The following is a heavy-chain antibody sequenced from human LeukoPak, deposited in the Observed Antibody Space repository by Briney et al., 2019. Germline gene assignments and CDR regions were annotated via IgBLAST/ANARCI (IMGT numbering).Heavy chain of an antibody. Sequence: ASVKVSCKASGYTFTTYDINWVRQATGQGLVWMGWMNPNSGNTGYTQKFQGRVTMTRNTSISTAYMELSSLRSEDTAVHYCARGRGSGHKENWFDPWGQGTLVTVSS. J-gene: IGHJ5*02. CDR2: MNPNSGNT. CDR3: ARGRGSGHKENWFDP. V-gene: IGHV1-8*01. CDR1: GYTFTTYD. D-gene: IGHD6-19*01.